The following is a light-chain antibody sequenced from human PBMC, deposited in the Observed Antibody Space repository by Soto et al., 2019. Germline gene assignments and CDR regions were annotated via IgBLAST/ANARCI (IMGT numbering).Light chain of an antibody. Sequence: EIVMTQSPATLSVSPGERATLSCRASQSVSSNLAWYQQKPGQAPRLLIYGASTRATGIPARFSGSGSGTEFTLTISSLQSEDFAVYYCQQYNKWPPSTFGQGTK. CDR2: GAS. CDR1: QSVSSN. CDR3: QQYNKWPPST. V-gene: IGKV3D-15*01. J-gene: IGKJ1*01.